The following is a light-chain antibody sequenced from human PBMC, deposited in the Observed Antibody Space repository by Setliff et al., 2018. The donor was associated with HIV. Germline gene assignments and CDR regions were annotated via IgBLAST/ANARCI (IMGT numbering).Light chain of an antibody. CDR3: CSNTGSNTYV. Sequence: QSVLTQPSSVSGSPGQSITISCTGTSGDVGRYNLVSWYQQQPGKPPKLMIYQASKRPSGVSNRFSGCKSGNTASLTISGLQAEDEADYYCCSNTGSNTYVFGTGTKVTVL. CDR2: QAS. CDR1: SGDVGRYNL. J-gene: IGLJ1*01. V-gene: IGLV2-23*01.